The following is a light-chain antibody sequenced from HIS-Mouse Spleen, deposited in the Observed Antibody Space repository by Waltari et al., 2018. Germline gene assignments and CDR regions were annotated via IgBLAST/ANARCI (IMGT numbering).Light chain of an antibody. CDR2: EDS. CDR1: ALPKKY. J-gene: IGLJ2*01. CDR3: YSTDSSGNHRV. Sequence: SYELTQPPSVSVSPGQTARITCSGHALPKKYAYWYQQKSGQAPRLVIYEDSKRPSGIPERFSGSSSGTMATLTISGAQVEDEADYYCYSTDSSGNHRVFGGGTKLTVL. V-gene: IGLV3-10*01.